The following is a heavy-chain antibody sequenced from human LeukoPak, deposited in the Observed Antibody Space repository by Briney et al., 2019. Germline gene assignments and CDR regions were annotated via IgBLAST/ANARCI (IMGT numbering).Heavy chain of an antibody. CDR1: GFTFSSYA. Sequence: GGSLRPSCAASGFTFSSYAMSWVRQAPGKGLEWVSAISGSGGSTYYADSVKGRFTISRDNSKNTLYLQMNSLRAEDTAVYYCTGSSSWYGGTVDYWGQGTLVTVSS. J-gene: IGHJ4*02. CDR2: ISGSGGST. D-gene: IGHD6-13*01. CDR3: TGSSSWYGGTVDY. V-gene: IGHV3-23*01.